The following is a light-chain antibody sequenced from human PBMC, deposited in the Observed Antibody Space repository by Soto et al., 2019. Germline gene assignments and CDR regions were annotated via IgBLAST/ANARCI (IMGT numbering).Light chain of an antibody. CDR1: SSDIGAYNY. CDR2: DVN. J-gene: IGLJ2*01. Sequence: QSVLAQPPSASGSPGQSVTISCTGTSSDIGAYNYVSWYQQYPGKAPKLIIYDVNQRPSGVPDRFSGSKSGNTASLTVSGLQAEEEAVYYCNSFAGGAHVVFGGGTKVTVL. CDR3: NSFAGGAHVV. V-gene: IGLV2-8*01.